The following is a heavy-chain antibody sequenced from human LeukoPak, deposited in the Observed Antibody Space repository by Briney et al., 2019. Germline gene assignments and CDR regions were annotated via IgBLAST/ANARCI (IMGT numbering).Heavy chain of an antibody. V-gene: IGHV4-39*01. J-gene: IGHJ1*01. D-gene: IGHD2-15*01. Sequence: SDTLSLTCTVSGGSISSSSYYWGWIRQPPGKGLEWIGSIYYSGSTYYNPSLKSRVTISVDTSKNQFSLKLSSVTAADTAVYYCARHPRYCSGGSCYPSGEYFQHWGQGTLVTVSS. CDR1: GGSISSSSYY. CDR2: IYYSGST. CDR3: ARHPRYCSGGSCYPSGEYFQH.